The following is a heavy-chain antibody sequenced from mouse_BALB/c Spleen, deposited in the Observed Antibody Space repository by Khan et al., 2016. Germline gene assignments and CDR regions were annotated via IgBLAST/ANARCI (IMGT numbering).Heavy chain of an antibody. CDR3: AYYSNYDY. CDR1: GYTFTSYW. CDR2: INPSTGYT. Sequence: QVQLQQSGAELAKPGASVKMSCKASGYTFTSYWMHWVKQRPGQGLEWFGYINPSTGYTEYNKKFKDKATLNADKSSSTAYMQLSILTAEDSAVYYCAYYSNYDYWGQGTTLTVSS. D-gene: IGHD2-5*01. J-gene: IGHJ2*01. V-gene: IGHV1-7*01.